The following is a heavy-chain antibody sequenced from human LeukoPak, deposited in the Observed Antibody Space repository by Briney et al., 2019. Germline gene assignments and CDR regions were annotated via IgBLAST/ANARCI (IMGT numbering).Heavy chain of an antibody. J-gene: IGHJ3*02. Sequence: GGTLRLSCAASGFTFSSYGMNWVRQAPGKWLEWVSGISGDAGRTYYADSVKGRFTIYRDNSKNTLYLQMNSLRAEDTAVYYCARGGSYLSAFDIWGQGTMVTVSS. CDR2: ISGDAGRT. V-gene: IGHV3-23*01. CDR1: GFTFSSYG. D-gene: IGHD1-26*01. CDR3: ARGGSYLSAFDI.